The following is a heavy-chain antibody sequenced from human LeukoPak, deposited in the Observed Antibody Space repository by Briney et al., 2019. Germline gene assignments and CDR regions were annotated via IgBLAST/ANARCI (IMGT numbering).Heavy chain of an antibody. CDR2: ISYDGSNK. D-gene: IGHD3-22*01. CDR1: GFTFSSYA. CDR3: ARERPMIVVVITPSGGMDV. J-gene: IGHJ6*02. V-gene: IGHV3-30*04. Sequence: GGSLRLSCAASGFTFSSYAMHWVRQAPGKGLEWVAVISYDGSNKYYADSVKGRFTISRDNSKNTLYLQMNSLRAEDTAVYYCARERPMIVVVITPSGGMDVWGQGTTVTVSS.